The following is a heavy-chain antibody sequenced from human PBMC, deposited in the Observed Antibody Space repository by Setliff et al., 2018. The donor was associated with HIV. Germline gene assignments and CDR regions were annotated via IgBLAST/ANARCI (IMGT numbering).Heavy chain of an antibody. V-gene: IGHV3-21*01. D-gene: IGHD2-2*03. CDR3: SRRLGYCSTTNSC. J-gene: IGHJ4*02. Sequence: GGSLRLSCAASGFTFSHYSMNWVRQGTGKGLEWVSTISGSGGLIFYADSVRGRFTISRDNSKNTVYLQMNSLRGEDTAVYYCSRRLGYCSTTNSCWGQGTPVTVSS. CDR1: GFTFSHYS. CDR2: ISGSGGLI.